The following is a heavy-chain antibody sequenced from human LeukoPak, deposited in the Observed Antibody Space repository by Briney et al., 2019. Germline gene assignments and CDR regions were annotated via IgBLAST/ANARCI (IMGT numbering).Heavy chain of an antibody. D-gene: IGHD6-13*01. CDR3: ARDLKPTISSSWTSSNYYYGMDV. J-gene: IGHJ6*02. CDR1: GFTVSSNY. Sequence: GGSLRLSCAASGFTVSSNYMSWVRQAPGKGLEWVSVIYSGGSTYYADSVKGRFTISRDNSKNTLYLQMNSLRAEDTAVYYCARDLKPTISSSWTSSNYYYGMDVWGQGTTVTVSS. CDR2: IYSGGST. V-gene: IGHV3-66*01.